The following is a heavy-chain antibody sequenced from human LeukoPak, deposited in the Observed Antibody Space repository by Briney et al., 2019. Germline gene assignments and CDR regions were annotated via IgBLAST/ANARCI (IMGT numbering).Heavy chain of an antibody. CDR3: ARGHSSSWYHYYYGMDV. J-gene: IGHJ6*02. Sequence: PSETLSLTCTVSGGSISSGDYYWSWIRQPPGKGLEWIGEINHSGSTNYNPSLKSRVTISVDTSKNQFSLKLSSVTAADTAVYYCARGHSSSWYHYYYGMDVWGQGTTVTVSS. CDR1: GGSISSGDYY. V-gene: IGHV4-39*07. D-gene: IGHD6-13*01. CDR2: INHSGST.